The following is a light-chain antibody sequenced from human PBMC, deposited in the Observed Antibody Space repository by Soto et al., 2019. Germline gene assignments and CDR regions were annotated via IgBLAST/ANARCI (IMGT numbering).Light chain of an antibody. V-gene: IGKV3-20*01. Sequence: ERATLSCRASQSVSSSYLAWYQQKPGQAPRLLIYGASSRATGIPDRFSGSGSGTDFTLTISRLEPEDFAVYFCQQYGNSPPNTFGQGT. CDR3: QQYGNSPPNT. CDR2: GAS. J-gene: IGKJ2*01. CDR1: QSVSSSY.